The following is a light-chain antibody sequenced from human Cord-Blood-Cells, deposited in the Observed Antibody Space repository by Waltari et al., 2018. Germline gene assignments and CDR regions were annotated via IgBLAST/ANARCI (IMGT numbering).Light chain of an antibody. J-gene: IGKJ1*01. CDR1: QRVSSSY. CDR3: QQYGSSPQT. CDR2: GAS. Sequence: DIVLTQSPGTLSLSPGERATLSCRASQRVSSSYLAWYQQKPGQAPRLRIYGASSRATGSPDRFSGSGSGTDFTLTISRLEPEDFAVYYCQQYGSSPQTFGQGTKVEI. V-gene: IGKV3-20*01.